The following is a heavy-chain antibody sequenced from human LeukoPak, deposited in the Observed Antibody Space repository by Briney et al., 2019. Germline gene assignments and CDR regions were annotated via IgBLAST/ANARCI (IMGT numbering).Heavy chain of an antibody. D-gene: IGHD4-17*01. V-gene: IGHV1-18*01. CDR2: ISAYNGNT. Sequence: ASVKASCKAFGYTFTSYGISWVRQAPGQGLEWMGWISAYNGNTNYAQKLQGRVTMTTDTSTSTAYMELRSLRSDDTAVYYCARDTDYGGYLPFDYWGQGTLVTVSS. CDR1: GYTFTSYG. CDR3: ARDTDYGGYLPFDY. J-gene: IGHJ4*02.